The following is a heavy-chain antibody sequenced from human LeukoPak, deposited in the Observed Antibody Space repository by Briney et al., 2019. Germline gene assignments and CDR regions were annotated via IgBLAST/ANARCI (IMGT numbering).Heavy chain of an antibody. CDR2: MNPNSGNT. D-gene: IGHD3-10*01. CDR3: ASVSDTMVRGKGILNYYYYGMDV. J-gene: IGHJ6*02. CDR1: GYTFTSYD. Sequence: AASVKVSCKASGYTFTSYDINWVRQATGQGLEWMGWMNPNSGNTGYAQKFQGRVTMTRNTSISTAYMELSSLRSEDTAVYYCASVSDTMVRGKGILNYYYYGMDVWGQGTTVTVSS. V-gene: IGHV1-8*01.